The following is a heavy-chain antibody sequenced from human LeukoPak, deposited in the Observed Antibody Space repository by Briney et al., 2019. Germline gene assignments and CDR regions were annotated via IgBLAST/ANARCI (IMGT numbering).Heavy chain of an antibody. CDR1: GFTVSSNY. CDR3: ARAPLYPVDTAMVQDY. V-gene: IGHV3-66*01. CDR2: IYSGGST. Sequence: GGSLRLSCAASGFTVSSNYMSWVRQAPGKGLEWVSVIYSGGSTYYADSVKGRFTISRDNSKYTLYLQMNSLRAEDTAVYYCARAPLYPVDTAMVQDYWGQGTLVTVSS. D-gene: IGHD5-18*01. J-gene: IGHJ4*02.